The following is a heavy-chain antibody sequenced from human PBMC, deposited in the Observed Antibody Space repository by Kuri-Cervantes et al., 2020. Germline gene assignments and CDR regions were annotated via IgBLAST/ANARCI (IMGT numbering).Heavy chain of an antibody. D-gene: IGHD2-2*01. V-gene: IGHV1-2*02. J-gene: IGHJ6*03. CDR3: ARDKGCSSTSCYARSYYYYYMDV. Sequence: ASVKVSCKASGYTFTGYYIHWVRQAPGQGLEWMGWINPNSGVTNYAQKFQGRVTITTDESTSTVYMELSSLRSEDTAVYYCARDKGCSSTSCYARSYYYYYMDVWGKGTTVTVSS. CDR2: INPNSGVT. CDR1: GYTFTGYY.